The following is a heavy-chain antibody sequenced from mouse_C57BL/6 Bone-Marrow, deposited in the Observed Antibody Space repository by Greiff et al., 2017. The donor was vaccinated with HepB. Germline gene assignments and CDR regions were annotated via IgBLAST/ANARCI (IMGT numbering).Heavy chain of an antibody. Sequence: EVKLMESGPGLVKPSQSLSLTCSVTGYSITSGYYWNWIRQFPGNKLEWMGYISYDGSNNYNPSLKNRISITLDTSKNQFFLKLNSVTTEETATDYCARTPSDYGSSYAGVWGTGTTVTVSS. J-gene: IGHJ1*03. CDR3: ARTPSDYGSSYAGV. CDR1: GYSITSGYY. D-gene: IGHD1-1*01. V-gene: IGHV3-6*01. CDR2: ISYDGSN.